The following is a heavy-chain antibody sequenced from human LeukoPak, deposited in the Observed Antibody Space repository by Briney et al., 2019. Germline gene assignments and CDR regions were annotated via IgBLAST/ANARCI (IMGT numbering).Heavy chain of an antibody. D-gene: IGHD1-14*01. CDR2: IYPGDSDI. CDR1: GYSFTTDW. Sequence: GESLRISCKGSGYSFTTDWIAWVRQMPGKGLEWMGIIYPGDSDIRYSPSFQGQVTISADKSVNTAYLQWSSLKASDSATYYCARRITGEGDIPGYWGQGTLVTVSS. CDR3: ARRITGEGDIPGY. V-gene: IGHV5-51*01. J-gene: IGHJ4*02.